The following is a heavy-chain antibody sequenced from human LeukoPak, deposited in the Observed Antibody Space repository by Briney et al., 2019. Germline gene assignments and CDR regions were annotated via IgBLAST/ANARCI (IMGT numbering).Heavy chain of an antibody. CDR1: GFMFSSYN. CDR3: AKDKGYGSGDRYSSDYYYYGMDV. Sequence: GGSLRLSCAASGFMFSSYNMNWVRQAPGKGLEWVSAITTGSGYMYYTDSVKGRFTISRDNAKNSLYLQMNSLRAEDTALYYCAKDKGYGSGDRYSSDYYYYGMDVWGQGTTVTVSS. CDR2: ITTGSGYM. V-gene: IGHV3-21*04. D-gene: IGHD3-10*01. J-gene: IGHJ6*02.